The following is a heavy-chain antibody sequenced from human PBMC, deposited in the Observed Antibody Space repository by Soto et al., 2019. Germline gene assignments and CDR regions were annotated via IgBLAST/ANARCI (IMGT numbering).Heavy chain of an antibody. V-gene: IGHV4-31*03. CDR1: GGSISSCGYY. CDR2: ISYSGST. Sequence: SETLSLTCTLSGGSISSCGYYWSWIRRHPGSCLEWIGQISYSGSTYYNTSLKNRFTISVDTSKKQFSLKLNSVTAADTAVYYCARVPPRYTKTYDYWGQGTLVTVSS. D-gene: IGHD1-20*01. CDR3: ARVPPRYTKTYDY. J-gene: IGHJ4*02.